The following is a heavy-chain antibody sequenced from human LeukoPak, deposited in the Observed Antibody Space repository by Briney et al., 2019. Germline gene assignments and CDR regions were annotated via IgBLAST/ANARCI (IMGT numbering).Heavy chain of an antibody. CDR2: ISSNGGST. CDR1: GFTFSSYA. Sequence: PGRSLRLSCAASGFTFSSYAMHWVRQAPGKGLEYVSAISSNGGSTYYANSVKGRFTISRDNSKNTLYLQMGSLRAEDMAVYYCARVLPDSSSWYRWSWFDPWGQGTLVTVSS. D-gene: IGHD6-13*01. J-gene: IGHJ5*02. V-gene: IGHV3-64*01. CDR3: ARVLPDSSSWYRWSWFDP.